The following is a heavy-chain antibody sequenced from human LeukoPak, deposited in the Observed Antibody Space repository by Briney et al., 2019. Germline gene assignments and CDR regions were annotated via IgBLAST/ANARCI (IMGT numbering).Heavy chain of an antibody. D-gene: IGHD3-3*01. CDR2: IIPILGIA. J-gene: IGHJ3*02. Sequence: SVKVSCKASGGTFSSYTISWVRQAPGQGLECVGRIIPILGIANYAQKFQGRVTITADKSTSTAYMELSSLRSEDTAVYYCARKVLGEWLLGEAFDIWGQGTMVTVSS. CDR3: ARKVLGEWLLGEAFDI. V-gene: IGHV1-69*02. CDR1: GGTFSSYT.